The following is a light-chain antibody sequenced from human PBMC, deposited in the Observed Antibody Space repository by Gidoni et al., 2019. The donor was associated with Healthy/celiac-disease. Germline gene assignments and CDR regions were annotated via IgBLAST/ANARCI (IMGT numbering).Light chain of an antibody. J-gene: IGLJ2*01. V-gene: IGLV3-1*01. Sequence: SYELTQPPSVSVSPGQTASITCAGDKLGDKYACWYQQKTGQSPVLVIYQDSKRPSGIPERFSGSNAGNTATLTISGTQAMDEADYYCQAWDSSTVVAGGGTKLTVL. CDR1: KLGDKY. CDR3: QAWDSSTVV. CDR2: QDS.